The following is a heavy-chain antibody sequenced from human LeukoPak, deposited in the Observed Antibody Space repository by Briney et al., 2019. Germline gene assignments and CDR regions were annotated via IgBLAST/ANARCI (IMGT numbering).Heavy chain of an antibody. CDR3: ARASTAMVQKYYFDY. Sequence: PSETLSLTCTVSGGSISSGGYYWSWIRQHPGKGLEWIGYIYYSGSTYYNPSLKSRVTISVDTSKNQFSLKLSSVTAADTAVYYCARASTAMVQKYYFDYWGQGTLVTVSS. D-gene: IGHD5-18*01. CDR2: IYYSGST. CDR1: GGSISSGGYY. J-gene: IGHJ4*02. V-gene: IGHV4-31*03.